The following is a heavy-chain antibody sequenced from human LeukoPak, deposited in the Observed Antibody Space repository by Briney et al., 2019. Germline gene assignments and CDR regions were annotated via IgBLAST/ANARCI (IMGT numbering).Heavy chain of an antibody. J-gene: IGHJ4*02. Sequence: GGSLRLSCAASGFTFSSYGMHWVRQAPGKGLEWVAVIWYDGSTKYYADSVKGRFTISRDNSKNTLYLQMNSLRAEDTAVYYCARDTRRYSGSYLNLDYWGQGTLVTVSS. CDR2: IWYDGSTK. CDR3: ARDTRRYSGSYLNLDY. V-gene: IGHV3-33*01. D-gene: IGHD1-26*01. CDR1: GFTFSSYG.